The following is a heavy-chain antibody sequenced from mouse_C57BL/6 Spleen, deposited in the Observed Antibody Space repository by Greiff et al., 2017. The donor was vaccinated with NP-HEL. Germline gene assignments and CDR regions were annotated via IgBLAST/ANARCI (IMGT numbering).Heavy chain of an antibody. D-gene: IGHD3-2*02. Sequence: QVQLQQPGAELVKPGASVKMSCKASGYTFTSYWITWVKQRPGQGLEWIGDIYPGSGSTNYNEKFKSKATLTVDKSSSTAYMQLSSLTSEDSAVSYCARLGQLSLRGDAMDYWGQGTSVTVSS. V-gene: IGHV1-55*01. CDR1: GYTFTSYW. CDR3: ARLGQLSLRGDAMDY. J-gene: IGHJ4*01. CDR2: IYPGSGST.